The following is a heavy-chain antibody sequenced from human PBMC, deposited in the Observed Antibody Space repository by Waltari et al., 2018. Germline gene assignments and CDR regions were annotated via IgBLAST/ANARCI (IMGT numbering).Heavy chain of an antibody. J-gene: IGHJ4*02. CDR1: GFSLSTSGVG. V-gene: IGHV2-5*01. Sequence: QITLKESGPTLVKPTQTLTLTCTFSGFSLSTSGVGVGWIRQPPGKALEWLALIYWNDDKRYSPSLKSRLTITKDTSKNQVVLTMTNMDPVDTATYYCALTNYDYIWGSYRPYYFDYWGQGTLVTVSS. CDR3: ALTNYDYIWGSYRPYYFDY. CDR2: IYWNDDK. D-gene: IGHD3-16*02.